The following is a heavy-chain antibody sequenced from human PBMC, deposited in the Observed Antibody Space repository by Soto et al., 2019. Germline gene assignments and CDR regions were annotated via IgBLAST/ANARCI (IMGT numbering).Heavy chain of an antibody. D-gene: IGHD3-3*01. J-gene: IGHJ6*02. Sequence: PSETLSLTCAVSGYSISSGYYCGCLRQPPGKGLEWIATIYHSGSTYYSPSLKSRLTISVDTSKNQFSLKLTSVTAADTAVYYCARDGGRYYALDVWGQGTTVTVSS. CDR3: ARDGGRYYALDV. CDR1: GYSISSGYY. CDR2: IYHSGST. V-gene: IGHV4-38-2*02.